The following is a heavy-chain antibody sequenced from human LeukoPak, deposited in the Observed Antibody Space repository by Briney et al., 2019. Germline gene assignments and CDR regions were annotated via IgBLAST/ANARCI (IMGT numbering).Heavy chain of an antibody. CDR1: GFTFSSYW. CDR2: INSDGSST. D-gene: IGHD5-12*01. J-gene: IGHJ4*02. V-gene: IGHV3-74*01. CDR3: ARGVRYSGYVTGPDY. Sequence: GGSLRLSCAASGFTFSSYWMHWVRQAPGKGLVWVSRINSDGSSTSYADSVKGRFTISRDNAKNSLYLQMNSLRAEDTAVYYCARGVRYSGYVTGPDYWGQGTLVTVSS.